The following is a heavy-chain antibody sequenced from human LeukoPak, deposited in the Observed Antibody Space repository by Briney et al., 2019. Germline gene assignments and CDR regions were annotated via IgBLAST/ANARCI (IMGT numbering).Heavy chain of an antibody. V-gene: IGHV4-34*01. D-gene: IGHD3-9*01. CDR2: INHSGST. CDR3: ARRELRHFDWFKPPGSFDP. Sequence: SETLSLTCAVYGGSFSGYYWSWIRQPPGKGLEWIGEINHSGSTNYNPSLKSRVTISVDTSKNQFSLKLSSVTAADTAVYYCARRELRHFDWFKPPGSFDPWGQGTLVTVSS. CDR1: GGSFSGYY. J-gene: IGHJ5*02.